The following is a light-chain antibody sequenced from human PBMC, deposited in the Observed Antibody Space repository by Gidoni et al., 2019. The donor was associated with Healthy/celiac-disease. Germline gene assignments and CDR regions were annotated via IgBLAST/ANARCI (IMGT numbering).Light chain of an antibody. Sequence: DIVFTQSPSPLALSPGERATLSCRASQSVSSYLAWYQQKPGQAHRLLIYDAANRATGIPARFSGSGSGTDFTLTIRSLEPEDFAVDYCQQRSNGPPRVTFGPGTKVDIK. J-gene: IGKJ3*01. V-gene: IGKV3-11*01. CDR3: QQRSNGPPRVT. CDR2: DAA. CDR1: QSVSSY.